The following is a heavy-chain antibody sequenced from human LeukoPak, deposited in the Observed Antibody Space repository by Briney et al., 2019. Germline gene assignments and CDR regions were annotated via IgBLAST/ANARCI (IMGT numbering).Heavy chain of an antibody. Sequence: QTGGSLRLSCAASGFSVSSNYMSWVRQAPGKGLEWVSVIYSGGSTYYAGSVKGRFTISRDNSKNTLYLQMNSLRAEDTAVYYCARVGGNRPWYFDLWGRGTLVTVPS. CDR1: GFSVSSNY. V-gene: IGHV3-53*01. J-gene: IGHJ2*01. CDR3: ARVGGNRPWYFDL. D-gene: IGHD4-23*01. CDR2: IYSGGST.